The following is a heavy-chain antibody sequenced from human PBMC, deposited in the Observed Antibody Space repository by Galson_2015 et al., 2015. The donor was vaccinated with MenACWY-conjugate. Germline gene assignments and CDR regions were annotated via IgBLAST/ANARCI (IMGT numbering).Heavy chain of an antibody. CDR2: ISSTSTTI. D-gene: IGHD3-10*01. CDR3: ARDYGSGTYYKSANFDY. Sequence: SLRLSCAASRISFRTYNMNWVRQAPGKGLEWVSYISSTSTTIYYADSVKGRFTISRDNAKNSLYLQMNSLRDEDTAVYYCARDYGSGTYYKSANFDYWGQGSLVTVSS. V-gene: IGHV3-48*02. CDR1: RISFRTYN. J-gene: IGHJ4*02.